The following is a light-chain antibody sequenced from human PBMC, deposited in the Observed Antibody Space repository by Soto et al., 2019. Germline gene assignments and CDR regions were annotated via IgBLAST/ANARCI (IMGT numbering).Light chain of an antibody. V-gene: IGLV1-44*01. CDR3: AAWDGSLNGLYV. Sequence: QSVLTQAPSASGTPGQRVTISCSGSSSNVGSLSVDWYQHLPGTAPKLLIHSNYQRPSGVPYRFSGSKSGTSASLAINGLQSEDEADYYCAAWDGSLNGLYVFGTGTKLTVL. CDR1: SSNVGSLS. J-gene: IGLJ1*01. CDR2: SNY.